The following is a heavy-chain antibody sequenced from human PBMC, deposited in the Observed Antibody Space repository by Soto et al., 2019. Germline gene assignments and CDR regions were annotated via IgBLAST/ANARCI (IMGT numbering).Heavy chain of an antibody. CDR1: GFTFSSYA. V-gene: IGHV3-23*01. CDR2: ISGSGGST. CDR3: AKGIPDTGGYYYYSMDV. Sequence: GGSLRLSCAASGFTFSSYAMSWVRQAPGKGLEWVSAISGSGGSTYYADSVRGRFTISRDNSKNTLYLQMNSLRAEDTAVYYCAKGIPDTGGYYYYSMDVWGQGTAVTVSS. D-gene: IGHD5-18*01. J-gene: IGHJ6*02.